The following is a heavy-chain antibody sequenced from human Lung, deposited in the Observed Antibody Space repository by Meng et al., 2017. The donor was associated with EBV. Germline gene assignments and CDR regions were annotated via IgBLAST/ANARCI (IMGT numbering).Heavy chain of an antibody. Sequence: QPVQSVSEVKKPGAPVKVSCTAAGHTFPSYGISWVRQAPGQGLEWMGWISAYNGNTNYAQKPQGRVTMTTDTSTSTAYMELRSLSSDDTAVYYCAASSSSWYQNWFDPWGQGTLVTVSS. J-gene: IGHJ5*02. CDR2: ISAYNGNT. CDR1: GHTFPSYG. D-gene: IGHD6-13*01. CDR3: AASSSSWYQNWFDP. V-gene: IGHV1-18*01.